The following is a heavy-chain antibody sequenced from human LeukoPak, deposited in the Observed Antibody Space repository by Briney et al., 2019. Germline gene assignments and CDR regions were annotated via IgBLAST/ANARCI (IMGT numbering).Heavy chain of an antibody. Sequence: QPGGSLRLSCAASGFTFINYWMVWVRQAPGKALLWVSRINSDGSSTTYADSEKGRFTISRDNAKNTVYLQMNSLRAEDTAVYYCARVQGCSGGTCYFHYWGQGTLVTVSS. CDR2: INSDGSST. CDR3: ARVQGCSGGTCYFHY. CDR1: GFTFINYW. J-gene: IGHJ4*02. D-gene: IGHD2-15*01. V-gene: IGHV3-74*01.